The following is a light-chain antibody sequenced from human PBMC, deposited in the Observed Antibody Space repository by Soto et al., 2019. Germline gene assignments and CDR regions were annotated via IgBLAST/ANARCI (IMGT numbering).Light chain of an antibody. V-gene: IGLV1-47*01. CDR3: AAWDDSLSAVV. Sequence: VLTQPPSASGTPGQTVTISCSGSSSNIGMNYVYWYQQLPGTAPKLLIYRNNQRPSGVPDRFSGSNSGTSASLAISGLRPEDEADYYCAAWDDSLSAVVFGGGTKVTVL. CDR2: RNN. CDR1: SSNIGMNY. J-gene: IGLJ2*01.